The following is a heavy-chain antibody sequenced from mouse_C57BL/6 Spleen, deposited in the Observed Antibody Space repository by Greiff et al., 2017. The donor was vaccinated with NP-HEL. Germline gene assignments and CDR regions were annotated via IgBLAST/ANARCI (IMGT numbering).Heavy chain of an antibody. CDR3: ARGDIRDYSNYEGY. V-gene: IGHV1-52*01. Sequence: QVQLKQPGAELVRPGSSVKLSCKASGYTFTSYWMHWVKQRPIQGLEWIGNIDPSDSETHYNQKFKDKATLTVDKSSSTAYMQLSSLTSEDSAVYDWARGDIRDYSNYEGYWGQGTTLTVSS. CDR1: GYTFTSYW. D-gene: IGHD2-5*01. CDR2: IDPSDSET. J-gene: IGHJ2*01.